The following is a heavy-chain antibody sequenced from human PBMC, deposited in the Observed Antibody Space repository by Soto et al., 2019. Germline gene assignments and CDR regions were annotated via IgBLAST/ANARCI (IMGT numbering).Heavy chain of an antibody. D-gene: IGHD2-21*02. CDR3: ARAYCGGDCYSGIDY. Sequence: GGSLRLSCAASGFTLRGYWMHWVRQAPGKGLVWVSRINSDGSNTGYADSVKGRFTVSRDNAKNTLNLQMSSLRAEDTAIYYCARAYCGGDCYSGIDYWGQGTLVTVYS. V-gene: IGHV3-74*01. J-gene: IGHJ4*02. CDR2: INSDGSNT. CDR1: GFTLRGYW.